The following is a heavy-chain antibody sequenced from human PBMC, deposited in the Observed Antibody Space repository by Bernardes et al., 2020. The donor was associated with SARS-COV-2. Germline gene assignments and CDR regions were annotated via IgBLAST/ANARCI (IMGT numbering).Heavy chain of an antibody. J-gene: IGHJ4*02. CDR2: ISDSGGST. D-gene: IGHD3-3*01. CDR3: VKDLITIFGVVDY. V-gene: IGHV3-23*01. Sequence: GSLRLSCAASGFTFSNDAMTWVRQAPGKGLECICSISDSGGSTYYAESVKGRFTISRDNSKNTLYLQMNSLRAEDTAIYYCVKDLITIFGVVDYWGQGTLVTVSS. CDR1: GFTFSNDA.